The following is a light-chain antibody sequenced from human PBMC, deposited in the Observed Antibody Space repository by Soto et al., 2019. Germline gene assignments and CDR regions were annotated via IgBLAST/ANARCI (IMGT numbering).Light chain of an antibody. V-gene: IGKV3-20*01. CDR3: HQYDNSPLT. CDR2: GAS. CDR1: QSVRSGY. Sequence: IVLTHSPCTLSLTPLERATLSFRSSQSVRSGYFAWYQQKPGQAPRLLIVGASSRATGIPDRFSGGGSGTDFTLTISRLEPEDFALYYCHQYDNSPLTFGGGTKVDIK. J-gene: IGKJ4*01.